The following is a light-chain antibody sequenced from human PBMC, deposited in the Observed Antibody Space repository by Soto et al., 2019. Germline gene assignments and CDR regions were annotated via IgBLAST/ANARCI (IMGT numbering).Light chain of an antibody. CDR1: QGISSY. Sequence: DIQMTQSPSSLSASVGDRVTITCRASQGISSYLAWYQQKPGKAPELLIYAASTLQSGVPSRFSGSGSGTDFTLTISCLQSEDFATYYCQQSYSTPTFGQGTKVDIK. V-gene: IGKV1-39*01. CDR3: QQSYSTPT. J-gene: IGKJ1*01. CDR2: AAS.